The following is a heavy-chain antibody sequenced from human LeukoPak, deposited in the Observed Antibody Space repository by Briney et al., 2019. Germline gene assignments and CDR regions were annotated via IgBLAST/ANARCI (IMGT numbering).Heavy chain of an antibody. CDR3: AKRGSGSSGLYYFDY. CDR1: GFTFSNAW. V-gene: IGHV3-23*01. J-gene: IGHJ4*02. D-gene: IGHD3-10*01. CDR2: IIGSGTNT. Sequence: GGSLRLSCAASGFTFSNAWMSWVRQAPGKGLEWVSAIIGSGTNTYFADSVKGRFTISRDNSKNTVYLQMSSLRAEDTAIYYCAKRGSGSSGLYYFDYWGQGTLVSVSS.